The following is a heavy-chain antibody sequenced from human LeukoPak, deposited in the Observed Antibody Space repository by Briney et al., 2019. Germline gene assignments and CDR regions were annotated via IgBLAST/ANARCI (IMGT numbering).Heavy chain of an antibody. J-gene: IGHJ4*02. CDR1: GFTFSSSD. V-gene: IGHV3-48*02. Sequence: GGSLRLSCAASGFTFSSSDMARVRQAPGEGLEWLSYISTTGTIYYAYSVKGRFTISRDNAKNSLYLQINALRDEDTAVYYCARHYDDNGGPPAYWGRGTLVTVSS. CDR3: ARHYDDNGGPPAY. CDR2: ISTTGTI. D-gene: IGHD4-17*01.